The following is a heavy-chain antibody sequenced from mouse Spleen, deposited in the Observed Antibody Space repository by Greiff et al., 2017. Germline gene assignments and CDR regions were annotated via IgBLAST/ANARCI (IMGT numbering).Heavy chain of an antibody. D-gene: IGHD1-2*01. CDR1: GFTFSDYY. V-gene: IGHV5-16*01. CDR2: INYDGSST. J-gene: IGHJ4*01. CDR3: AREGTTAHAMDY. Sequence: DVHLVESEGGLVQPGSSMKLSCTASGFTFSDYYMAWVRQVPEKGLEWVANINYDGSSTYYLDSLKSRFIISRDNAKNILYLQMSSLKSEDTATYYCAREGTTAHAMDYWGQGTSVTVSS.